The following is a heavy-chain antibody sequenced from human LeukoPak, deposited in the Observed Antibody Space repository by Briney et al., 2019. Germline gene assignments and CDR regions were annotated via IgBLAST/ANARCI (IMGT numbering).Heavy chain of an antibody. D-gene: IGHD3-10*01. CDR2: ISLSGYT. CDR3: ARRVKTSVGPSGDNWFAP. V-gene: IGHV4-4*02. J-gene: IGHJ5*02. CDR1: GGSITTTNY. Sequence: ASETLSLTCGVSGGSITTTNYWSWVRQSPGRGLEWIGEISLSGYTGFNPSLRGRVTMSLDESKNHLSLTLTSVTAADTAVYYCARRVKTSVGPSGDNWFAPWGQGALVTVSS.